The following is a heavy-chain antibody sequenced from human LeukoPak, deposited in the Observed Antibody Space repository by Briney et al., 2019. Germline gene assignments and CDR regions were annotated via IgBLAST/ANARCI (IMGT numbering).Heavy chain of an antibody. D-gene: IGHD2-15*01. Sequence: GGSLTLACAAAGFSFDDYGTGWVRQPQGKGRGWDSGVNWNGGSTGYATSVKGRFTISRDNAKNSLYLQMNSLRAEDTALRHCARDIELGVATALFDYWGQGTLVTVSS. CDR1: GFSFDDYG. J-gene: IGHJ4*02. CDR2: VNWNGGST. V-gene: IGHV3-20*01. CDR3: ARDIELGVATALFDY.